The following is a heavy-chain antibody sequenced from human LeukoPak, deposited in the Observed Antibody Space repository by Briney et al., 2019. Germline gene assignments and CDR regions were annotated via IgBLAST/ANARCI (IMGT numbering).Heavy chain of an antibody. Sequence: GGSLRLSCAASGFTFSSYWMSWVRQAPGKGLEWVANIKQDGSEKYYVDSVKGRFTISRDNAKNSLYLQMNSLRAEDTAVYYCARDRGQWLVSNYYYHGIDVWGQGTTVTVSS. CDR2: IKQDGSEK. CDR3: ARDRGQWLVSNYYYHGIDV. D-gene: IGHD6-19*01. J-gene: IGHJ6*02. CDR1: GFTFSSYW. V-gene: IGHV3-7*01.